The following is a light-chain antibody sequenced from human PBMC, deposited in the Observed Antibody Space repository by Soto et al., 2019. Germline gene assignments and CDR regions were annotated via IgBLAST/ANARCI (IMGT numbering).Light chain of an antibody. V-gene: IGKV3-15*01. J-gene: IGKJ3*01. CDR2: AAS. CDR3: QQYNKWPLFT. Sequence: EIVMTQSPVTLSVSPGERATLSCRASQSVSSNLAWYQQKPGQAPRFLIYAASTRATGIPARFSGSGSGTEFTLTISSLQSEDFAVYYCQQYNKWPLFTFGPGTKVDIK. CDR1: QSVSSN.